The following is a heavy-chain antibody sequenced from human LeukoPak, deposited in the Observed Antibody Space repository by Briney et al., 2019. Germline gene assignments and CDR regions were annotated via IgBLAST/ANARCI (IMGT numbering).Heavy chain of an antibody. V-gene: IGHV5-51*01. D-gene: IGHD4-17*01. CDR2: IYPGDSDT. Sequence: GESLKISCKGSGYSFTSYWIGWVRQMPGKGLEWMGIIYPGDSDTRYSPSFQGQVTISADKSISTAYLQWSSLKASDTAMYYCASSSEDTVTTVWGDYYYMDVWGKGTTVTVSS. J-gene: IGHJ6*03. CDR1: GYSFTSYW. CDR3: ASSSEDTVTTVWGDYYYMDV.